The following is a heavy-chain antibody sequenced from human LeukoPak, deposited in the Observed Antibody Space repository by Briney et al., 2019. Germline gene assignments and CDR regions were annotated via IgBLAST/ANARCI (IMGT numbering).Heavy chain of an antibody. V-gene: IGHV4-31*03. CDR1: GGSIGNGGYF. J-gene: IGHJ4*02. CDR3: ARERSRGWYRF. Sequence: SQTLSLTCTVSGGSIGNGGYFWTWLRQYPGKGLEWIGYIYDSVTTYYNPSLKSRVAISLDRSKNQFSLNLTSVTAADRAVYYCARERSRGWYRFWGQGILVAVSS. CDR2: IYDSVTT. D-gene: IGHD6-19*01.